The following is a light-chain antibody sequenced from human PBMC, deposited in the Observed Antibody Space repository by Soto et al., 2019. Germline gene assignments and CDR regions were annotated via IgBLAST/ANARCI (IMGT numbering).Light chain of an antibody. CDR2: EAY. J-gene: IGLJ1*01. CDR3: CSNAVGSTYV. V-gene: IGLV2-23*01. CDR1: TTDVGSHKL. Sequence: QSVLTQPASVSGSPGQSITISCTGTTTDVGSHKLVSWYQQYPGNAPKLIIFEAYKRPSGVSNRFSGSKSGSTASLTISGLQAEDEADYYCCSNAVGSTYVFGTGTKVTVL.